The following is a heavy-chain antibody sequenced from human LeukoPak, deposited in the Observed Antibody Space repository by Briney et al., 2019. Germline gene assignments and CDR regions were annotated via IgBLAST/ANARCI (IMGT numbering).Heavy chain of an antibody. CDR2: IYYSGST. D-gene: IGHD5-18*01. V-gene: IGHV4-39*07. CDR1: GDSISSSSSY. CDR3: ARSWDTAMVTFYYMDV. Sequence: SETLSLTCTVSGDSISSSSSYWGWIRQPPGEGLEWIGSIYYSGSTYYNPSLKSRVAISVDTSKNQFSLKLSSVTAADTAVYYCARSWDTAMVTFYYMDVWGKGTTVTVSS. J-gene: IGHJ6*03.